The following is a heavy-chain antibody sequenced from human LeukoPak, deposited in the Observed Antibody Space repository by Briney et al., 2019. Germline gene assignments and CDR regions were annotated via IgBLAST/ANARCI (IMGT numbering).Heavy chain of an antibody. CDR2: ISSSGRTI. J-gene: IGHJ4*02. CDR1: GFTFSSYE. V-gene: IGHV3-48*03. Sequence: GGSLRLSCAASGFTFSSYEMSWVRQAPGKGLEWVSYISSSGRTIYYADSVKGRFTISRDNAKNSLYLQMNSLRAEDTAVYYCARDGCSGGSCYGIDYWGQGTLVTVSS. D-gene: IGHD2-15*01. CDR3: ARDGCSGGSCYGIDY.